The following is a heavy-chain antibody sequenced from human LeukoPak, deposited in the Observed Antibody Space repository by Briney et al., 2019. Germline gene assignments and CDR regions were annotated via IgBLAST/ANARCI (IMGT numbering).Heavy chain of an antibody. CDR1: GFTFSSYG. V-gene: IGHV3-30*02. CDR3: AKDYGDYEGYFDY. CDR2: IRYDGSNR. Sequence: GGSLRLSCAASGFTFSSYGMHWVRQAPGKGLEWVAFIRYDGSNRYYADSVKGRFTISRDNSKNTLYLQMNSLRAEDTAVYYCAKDYGDYEGYFDYWGQGTLVTVSS. J-gene: IGHJ4*02. D-gene: IGHD4-17*01.